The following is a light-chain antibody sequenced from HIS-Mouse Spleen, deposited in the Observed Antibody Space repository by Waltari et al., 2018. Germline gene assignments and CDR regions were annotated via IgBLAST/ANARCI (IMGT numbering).Light chain of an antibody. CDR2: EVS. J-gene: IGLJ3*02. CDR3: SSYAGSNNWV. Sequence: QSALTQPPSASGSPGQSVPISCTGTSRHAGGYNYVPWYQQHPGKAPKLMIYEVSKRPSGVPDRFSGSKSGNTASLTVSGLQAEDEADYYCSSYAGSNNWVFGGGTKLTVL. V-gene: IGLV2-8*01. CDR1: SRHAGGYNY.